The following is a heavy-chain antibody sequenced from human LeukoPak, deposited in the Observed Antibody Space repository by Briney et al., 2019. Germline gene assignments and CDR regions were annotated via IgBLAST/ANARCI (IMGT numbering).Heavy chain of an antibody. Sequence: GGSLRLSCAASEFTFSSYSMNWVRQAPGKGLEWVSYISSSSSTIYYAGSVKGRLTISRDNAKNSLYLQMNSLRAEDTAVYYCARGSYDSSGYYLGAGARADYWGQGTLVTVSS. CDR1: EFTFSSYS. CDR3: ARGSYDSSGYYLGAGARADY. J-gene: IGHJ4*02. CDR2: ISSSSSTI. V-gene: IGHV3-48*01. D-gene: IGHD3-22*01.